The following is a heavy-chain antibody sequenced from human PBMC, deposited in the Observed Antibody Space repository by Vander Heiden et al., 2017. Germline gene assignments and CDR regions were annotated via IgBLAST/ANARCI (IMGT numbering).Heavy chain of an antibody. CDR3: ARVRHIVVVPAVVYYYYGMDV. CDR2: INHSGST. J-gene: IGHJ6*02. CDR1: GGSFSGYY. V-gene: IGHV4-34*01. Sequence: QVQLQQWGAGLLKPSETLSLTCAVYGGSFSGYYWSLIRQPPGKGLEWIGEINHSGSTNYNPSLKSRVTISVDTSKNQFSLKLSSVTAADTAVYYCARVRHIVVVPAVVYYYYGMDVWGQGTTVTVSS. D-gene: IGHD2-2*01.